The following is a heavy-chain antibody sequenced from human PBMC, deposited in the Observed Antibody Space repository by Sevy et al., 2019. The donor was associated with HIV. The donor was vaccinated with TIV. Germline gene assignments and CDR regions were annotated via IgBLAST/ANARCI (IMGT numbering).Heavy chain of an antibody. J-gene: IGHJ4*02. V-gene: IGHV3-30-3*01. D-gene: IGHD3-22*01. CDR3: ARGGYYDSSFDY. CDR2: ISYDGSNK. Sequence: GGSLRLSCAASGFTFSSYAMHWVRQAPGKGLEWVAVISYDGSNKYYAHSVKGRFTISRDNSKNTLYLQMNSLRAEDTAVYYCARGGYYDSSFDYWGQGTLVTVSS. CDR1: GFTFSSYA.